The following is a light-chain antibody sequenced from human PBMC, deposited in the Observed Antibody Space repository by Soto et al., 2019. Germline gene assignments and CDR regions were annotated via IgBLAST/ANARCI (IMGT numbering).Light chain of an antibody. CDR2: GAS. V-gene: IGKV3D-15*01. CDR1: QSVSYN. Sequence: EIVMTQSPVTLSVSPGERATLSCRASQSVSYNLAWYQQKPGQAPRLLIYGASTRATGIPAKFSGSGSGTEFTLTISSLQSEDFALYYCQQYNDWPPTFGQGTRLESK. J-gene: IGKJ5*01. CDR3: QQYNDWPPT.